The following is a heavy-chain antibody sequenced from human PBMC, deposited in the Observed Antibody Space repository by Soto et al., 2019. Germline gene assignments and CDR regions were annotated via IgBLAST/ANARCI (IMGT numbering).Heavy chain of an antibody. CDR3: ARDKSYYDYVLGGPAYYYDGMDV. CDR2: INSDGSST. Sequence: GGSPRLSCAASGFSFSSYWMHWVRQAPGKGLVWVSRINSDGSSTSYADSVKGRFTISRDNAKNTLYLQMNSLRAEDTAVYYCARDKSYYDYVLGGPAYYYDGMDVCGQGTTVTVSS. CDR1: GFSFSSYW. J-gene: IGHJ6*01. V-gene: IGHV3-74*01. D-gene: IGHD3-16*01.